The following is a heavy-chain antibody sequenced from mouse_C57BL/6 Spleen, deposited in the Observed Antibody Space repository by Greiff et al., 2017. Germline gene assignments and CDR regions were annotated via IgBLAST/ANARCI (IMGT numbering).Heavy chain of an antibody. CDR3: ARGEGGYYGY. J-gene: IGHJ2*01. CDR2: INPSTGYT. CDR1: GYTFTSYW. V-gene: IGHV1-7*01. Sequence: VQLQQSGAELAKPGASVKLSCKASGYTFTSYWMHWVKQRPGQGLEWIGYINPSTGYTTYNQKFKDKATLTADKSSSTAYMQLDSLTYDDSAVYYCARGEGGYYGYWGQGTTLTVSS. D-gene: IGHD2-3*01.